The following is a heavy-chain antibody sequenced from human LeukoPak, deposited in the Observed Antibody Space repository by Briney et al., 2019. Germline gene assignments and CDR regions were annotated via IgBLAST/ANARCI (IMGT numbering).Heavy chain of an antibody. CDR3: ARAPGIRRSFAH. CDR2: IYYSGST. V-gene: IGHV4-59*12. J-gene: IGHJ4*02. CDR1: GGSISSYY. Sequence: PSETLSLTCTVSGGSISSYYWSWIRQPPGKGLEWIGYIYYSGSTNYNPSLKSRVTISVDTSKNQFSLKLSSVTAADTAVYYCARAPGIRRSFAHWGQGTLVTVSS. D-gene: IGHD3-10*01.